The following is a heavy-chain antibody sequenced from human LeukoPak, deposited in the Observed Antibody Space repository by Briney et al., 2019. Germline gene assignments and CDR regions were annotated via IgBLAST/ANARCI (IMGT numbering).Heavy chain of an antibody. J-gene: IGHJ4*02. V-gene: IGHV4-38-2*01. D-gene: IGHD3-22*01. CDR1: GYSISSGYY. Sequence: KPSETLSLTCAVSGYSISSGYYWGWIRQPPGKGLEWIGSIYHSGSTYYNPSLKSRVTISVDTSKNQFSLKLSSVTAADTAVYYCARQSQSTRITMIVVGNYFDYWGQGTLVTVSS. CDR2: IYHSGST. CDR3: ARQSQSTRITMIVVGNYFDY.